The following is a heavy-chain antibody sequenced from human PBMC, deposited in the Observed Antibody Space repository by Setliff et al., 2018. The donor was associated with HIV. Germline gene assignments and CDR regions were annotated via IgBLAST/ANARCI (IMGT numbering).Heavy chain of an antibody. CDR2: IYTSGST. D-gene: IGHD2-15*01. CDR1: GGSISGYF. J-gene: IGHJ1*01. Sequence: SETLSLTCNVSGGSISGYFWTWIRQPAGKGLEWIGRIYTSGSTNYNPSLKSRLSMSIDTSKNHFSLRLTSVTAADPAVYFCARDPYCSGDGCFRYYQHWGRGTPVTAPQ. V-gene: IGHV4-4*07. CDR3: ARDPYCSGDGCFRYYQH.